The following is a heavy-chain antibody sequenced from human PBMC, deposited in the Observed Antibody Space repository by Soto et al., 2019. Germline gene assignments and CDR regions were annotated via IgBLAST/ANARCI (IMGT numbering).Heavy chain of an antibody. Sequence: GGSLRLSCAASGFTFSNYAIHWVRQAPGKGLEWVAVISYDGGNKFYADSVKGRFTISRDNSKNTLYLLMNSLRAEDTAVYYCAYDSSGYFDYWGQGTLVTVSS. CDR3: AYDSSGYFDY. D-gene: IGHD3-22*01. V-gene: IGHV3-30-3*01. CDR1: GFTFSNYA. CDR2: ISYDGGNK. J-gene: IGHJ4*02.